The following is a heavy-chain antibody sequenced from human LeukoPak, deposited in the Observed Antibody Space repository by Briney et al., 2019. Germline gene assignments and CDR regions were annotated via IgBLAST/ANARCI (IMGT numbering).Heavy chain of an antibody. CDR2: INPNSGGT. D-gene: IGHD3-3*01. Sequence: ASVKVSCKASGYTFTGYYMHWVRQAPGQGLEWMGWINPNSGGTNYAQKFQGRVTMTRDTSISTAYMELSRLRSDDTAVYYCARASTIFGVVPPNWFDPWGQGTLVTVSS. CDR1: GYTFTGYY. J-gene: IGHJ5*02. V-gene: IGHV1-2*02. CDR3: ARASTIFGVVPPNWFDP.